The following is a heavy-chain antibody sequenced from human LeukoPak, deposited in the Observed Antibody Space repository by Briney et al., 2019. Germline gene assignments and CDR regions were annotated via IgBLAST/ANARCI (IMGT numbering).Heavy chain of an antibody. J-gene: IGHJ4*02. CDR2: VIPIFGTA. CDR1: GGTFSSYA. Sequence: SVKVSCKASGGTFSSYAISWVRQAPGQGLEWMGRVIPIFGTANYAQKFQGRVTITTDESTSTAYMELSSLRSEDTAVYYCATEIGHYDILTGYYADIDYWGQGTLVTVSS. CDR3: ATEIGHYDILTGYYADIDY. V-gene: IGHV1-69*05. D-gene: IGHD3-9*01.